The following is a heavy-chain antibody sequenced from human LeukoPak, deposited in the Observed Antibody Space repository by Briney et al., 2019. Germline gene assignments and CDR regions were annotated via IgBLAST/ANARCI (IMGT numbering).Heavy chain of an antibody. V-gene: IGHV4-34*01. J-gene: IGHJ6*02. D-gene: IGHD3-22*01. CDR1: GGSFSGYY. Sequence: SETLSLTCAVSGGSFSGYYWYWIRQPPGKGLEWIGEINHGESTNYNPSLKSRATLSVDTSKNQFSLKLTSVTAADTAVYYCARGRTYYYDTSGYYPSIFYGMDVWGQGTTVIVSS. CDR3: ARGRTYYYDTSGYYPSIFYGMDV. CDR2: INHGEST.